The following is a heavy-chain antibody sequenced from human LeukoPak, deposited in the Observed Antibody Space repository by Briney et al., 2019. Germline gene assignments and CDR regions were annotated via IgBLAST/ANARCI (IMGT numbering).Heavy chain of an antibody. CDR1: GGSISSSSYY. CDR3: ARRLGSTAMVRGQREGAVGFDY. CDR2: IYYSGST. D-gene: IGHD3-10*01. V-gene: IGHV4-39*01. Sequence: SETLSLTCTVSGGSISSSSYYWGWIRQPPGKGLEWIGSIYYSGSTYYNPSLKSRVTISVDTSKNQFSLKLSSVTAADTAVYYCARRLGSTAMVRGQREGAVGFDYWGQGTLVTVSS. J-gene: IGHJ4*02.